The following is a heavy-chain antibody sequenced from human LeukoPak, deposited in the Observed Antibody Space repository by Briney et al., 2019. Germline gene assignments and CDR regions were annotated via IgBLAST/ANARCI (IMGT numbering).Heavy chain of an antibody. CDR1: GGSITSTDSY. CDR3: ARGTLAPPSPPYYFDY. Sequence: KPSETLSLTCAVSGGSITSTDSYWVWIRQPPGKGLEWIGGIYYGGNSTYNPSLKSRVTISVDTSKNQFSLRLSSMTAADTAVYYCARGTLAPPSPPYYFDYWGQGTLVTVSS. V-gene: IGHV4-39*01. J-gene: IGHJ4*02. CDR2: IYYGGNS.